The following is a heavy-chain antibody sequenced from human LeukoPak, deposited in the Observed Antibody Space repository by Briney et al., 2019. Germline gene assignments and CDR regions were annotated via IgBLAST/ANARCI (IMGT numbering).Heavy chain of an antibody. Sequence: KPSETLSLTCTVSGGSISSGSYYWSWIRQPAGKGLEWIGRIYTSGSTNYNPSLKSRVTISVDTSKNQFSLKLSSVTAADTAVYYCARGRTQWLRLGYYFDYWGQGTLVTVSS. V-gene: IGHV4-61*02. CDR1: GGSISSGSYY. D-gene: IGHD5-12*01. CDR3: ARGRTQWLRLGYYFDY. CDR2: IYTSGST. J-gene: IGHJ4*02.